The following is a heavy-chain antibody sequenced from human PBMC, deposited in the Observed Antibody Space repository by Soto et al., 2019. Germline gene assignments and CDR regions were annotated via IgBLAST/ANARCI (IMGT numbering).Heavy chain of an antibody. J-gene: IGHJ4*02. CDR1: GFTFSSYA. D-gene: IGHD3-10*01. Sequence: PGGSLGLSCAASGFTFSSYAMSWVRQAPGKGLEWVSAISGSGGSTYYADSVKGRFTISRDNSKNTLYLQMNSLRAEDTAVYYCAKGYYGSGSYYNVNHNFDYWGQGTLVTVSS. V-gene: IGHV3-23*01. CDR3: AKGYYGSGSYYNVNHNFDY. CDR2: ISGSGGST.